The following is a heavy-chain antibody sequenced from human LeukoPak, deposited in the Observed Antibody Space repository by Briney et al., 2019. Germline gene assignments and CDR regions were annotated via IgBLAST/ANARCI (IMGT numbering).Heavy chain of an antibody. V-gene: IGHV4-39*07. CDR2: INHSGST. CDR1: GGSISSGGYY. Sequence: SETLSLTCTVSGGSISSGGYYWSWIRQPPGKGLEWIGEINHSGSTNYNPSLKSRVTISVDTSKNQFSLKLSSVTAADTAVYYCASGGGISSGWYFQIGYWGQGTLVTVSS. J-gene: IGHJ4*02. CDR3: ASGGGISSGWYFQIGY. D-gene: IGHD6-19*01.